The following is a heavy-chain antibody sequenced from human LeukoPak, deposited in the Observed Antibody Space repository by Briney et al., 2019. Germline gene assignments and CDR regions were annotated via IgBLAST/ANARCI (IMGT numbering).Heavy chain of an antibody. CDR2: IYYSGST. CDR3: ARLDYYYYYMDV. Sequence: SETLSLTCTVSGGSISRSSYYWGWIRQPPGKGLEWIGSIYYSGSTYYNPSLKSRVTISVDTSKNQFSLKVSSVTAADTAVYYCARLDYYYYYMDVWGKGTTATVSS. V-gene: IGHV4-39*07. CDR1: GGSISRSSYY. J-gene: IGHJ6*03.